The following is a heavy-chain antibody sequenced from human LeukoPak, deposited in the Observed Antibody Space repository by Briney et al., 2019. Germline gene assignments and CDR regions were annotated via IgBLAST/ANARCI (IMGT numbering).Heavy chain of an antibody. Sequence: GGSLRLSCAASGFTFSSYDMYWVRHVTGKGLAWVSAIDTAGDTYYEGSVKGRFTISRENAKNSLYLQMNSLRAEDTAVYYCAREGTTVAPGAFDFWGQGTRDSVSS. V-gene: IGHV3-13*01. CDR2: IDTAGDT. CDR3: AREGTTVAPGAFDF. CDR1: GFTFSSYD. D-gene: IGHD1/OR15-1a*01. J-gene: IGHJ3*01.